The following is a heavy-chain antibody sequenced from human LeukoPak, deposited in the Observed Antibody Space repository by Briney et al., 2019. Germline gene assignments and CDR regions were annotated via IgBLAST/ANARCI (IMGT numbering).Heavy chain of an antibody. D-gene: IGHD3-22*01. Sequence: SETLSLTCTVSGGSISTYYWSWIQQPPGKGLEWIGYIYYSGNSNYNPSLKSRVTISVDTSKNQFSLKLSSVTAAVTAVYYCAGLGASGNGYLSWFDPWGQGTLVTVSS. J-gene: IGHJ5*02. CDR2: IYYSGNS. CDR3: AGLGASGNGYLSWFDP. CDR1: GGSISTYY. V-gene: IGHV4-59*01.